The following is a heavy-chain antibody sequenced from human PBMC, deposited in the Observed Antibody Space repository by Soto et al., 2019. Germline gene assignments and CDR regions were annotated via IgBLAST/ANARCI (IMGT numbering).Heavy chain of an antibody. J-gene: IGHJ6*02. Sequence: PGESLKISCKGSGYSFTSYWIGWVRQAPGKGLEWVSSISSSSSYIYYADSVKGRFTISRDNAKNSLYLQMNSLRAEDTAVYYCARDGSRDYGDYGRSWYYYYGMDVWGQGTTVTVSS. CDR1: GYSFTSYW. V-gene: IGHV3-21*01. CDR2: ISSSSSYI. CDR3: ARDGSRDYGDYGRSWYYYYGMDV. D-gene: IGHD4-17*01.